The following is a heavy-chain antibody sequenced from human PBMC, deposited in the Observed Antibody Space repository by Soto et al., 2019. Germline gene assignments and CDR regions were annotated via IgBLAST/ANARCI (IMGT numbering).Heavy chain of an antibody. V-gene: IGHV3-21*01. CDR1: GFTFSSYS. CDR3: ARDHPRYCSGGSCILDV. J-gene: IGHJ6*02. Sequence: GSLRLSCAASGFTFSSYSMNWVRQAPGKGLEWVSSISSSSSYIYYADSVKGRFTISRDNAKNSLYLQMNSLRAEDTAVYYCARDHPRYCSGGSCILDVWGQGTTVTVSS. D-gene: IGHD2-15*01. CDR2: ISSSSSYI.